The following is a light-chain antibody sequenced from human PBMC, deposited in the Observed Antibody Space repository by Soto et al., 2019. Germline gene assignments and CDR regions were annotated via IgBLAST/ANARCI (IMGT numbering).Light chain of an antibody. V-gene: IGKV3-20*01. CDR3: QQYGGPVPWT. J-gene: IGKJ1*01. Sequence: EVVLTQSPGTLSLSPGERATVSCRASQTISRNYLAWYQKKPGQAPRLLIYCASTRATGIPDRFTGSGSGTDFTLTIARLEPEDFAVYYCQQYGGPVPWTFGQGTKVEV. CDR1: QTISRNY. CDR2: CAS.